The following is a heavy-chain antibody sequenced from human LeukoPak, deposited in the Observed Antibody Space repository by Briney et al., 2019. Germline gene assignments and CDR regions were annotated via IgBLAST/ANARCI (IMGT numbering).Heavy chain of an antibody. Sequence: SETLSLTCTVSGGSISSSSYYWGWIRQPPGKGLEWIGRIYTNGGASYNPSLKSRVTISIDASKNQFSLKLSSVTAADTAVYYCAREPPGYWGQGILVTVSS. CDR2: IYTNGGA. CDR3: AREPPGY. CDR1: GGSISSSSYY. V-gene: IGHV4-39*07. J-gene: IGHJ4*02.